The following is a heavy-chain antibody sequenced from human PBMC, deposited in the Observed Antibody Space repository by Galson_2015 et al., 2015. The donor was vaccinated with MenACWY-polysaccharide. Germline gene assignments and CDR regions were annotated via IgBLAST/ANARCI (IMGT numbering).Heavy chain of an antibody. Sequence: SLRLSCAASGFRFDDYAMHWVRQAPGKGLEWVSSITWNGAIQGYADSVKGRFTISRDNTKNSLFLEMNSLKAEDTALYYCVKDRGAVFGDVWGQGTMVTVSS. D-gene: IGHD3-3*01. CDR1: GFRFDDYA. V-gene: IGHV3-9*01. J-gene: IGHJ3*01. CDR2: ITWNGAIQ. CDR3: VKDRGAVFGDV.